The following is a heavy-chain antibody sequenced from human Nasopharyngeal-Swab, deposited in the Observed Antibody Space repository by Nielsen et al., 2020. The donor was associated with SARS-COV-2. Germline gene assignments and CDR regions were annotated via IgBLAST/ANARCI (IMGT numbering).Heavy chain of an antibody. V-gene: IGHV3-23*01. CDR3: ATTPSGSGSSYSEEY. CDR1: GFTFSTYA. CDR2: IDAGGGNT. J-gene: IGHJ4*02. D-gene: IGHD1-26*01. Sequence: GESLKISCAASGFTFSTYAMTWVRQAPGKGLEWVSTIDAGGGNTWYADSVKGRFTISRDNSKNTLHLQMNSLRADDTAVYYCATTPSGSGSSYSEEYWGQGTLVTVSS.